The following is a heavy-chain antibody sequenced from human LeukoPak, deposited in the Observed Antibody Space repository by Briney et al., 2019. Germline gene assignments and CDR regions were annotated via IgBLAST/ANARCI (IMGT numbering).Heavy chain of an antibody. D-gene: IGHD2-15*01. CDR1: GFTFSSYC. V-gene: IGHV3-30*18. CDR3: AKEYAGYCSCGSCYLPSDY. J-gene: IGHJ4*02. CDR2: ISYDGSNK. Sequence: GGTLRLSCAVSGFTFSSYCMHWVRQAPGKGLEWVGDISYDGSNKYYADSLKRGFTISGDNSKNTLYLQMNSLRAEDTAVYYCAKEYAGYCSCGSCYLPSDYWGQGTLVTVSS.